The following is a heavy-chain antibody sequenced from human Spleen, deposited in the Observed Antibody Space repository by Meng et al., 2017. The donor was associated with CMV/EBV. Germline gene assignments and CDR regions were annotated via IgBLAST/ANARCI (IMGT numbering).Heavy chain of an antibody. D-gene: IGHD3-22*01. Sequence: GGSLRLSCAASGFTFSSYEMNWVRQAPGKGLEWVSYISSSGSTIYYADSVKCRFTISRDNAKNSLYLQMNSLRAEDTAVYYCARDRYTYYYDSSSPDAFDIWGQGTMVTVSS. CDR3: ARDRYTYYYDSSSPDAFDI. CDR2: ISSSGSTI. J-gene: IGHJ3*02. V-gene: IGHV3-48*03. CDR1: GFTFSSYE.